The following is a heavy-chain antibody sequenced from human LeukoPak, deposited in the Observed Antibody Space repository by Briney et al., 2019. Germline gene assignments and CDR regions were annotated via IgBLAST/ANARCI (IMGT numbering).Heavy chain of an antibody. J-gene: IGHJ4*02. CDR1: GFTFSSYA. Sequence: GGSLRLSCAASGFTFSSYAMSWVRQAPGKGLQWVSGISGSGGSTYYADSVKGRFTISRDDSDNTLYLQMNSLKSEDTAVYYCVTEVSGSFPTWGQGTLVTVSS. V-gene: IGHV3-23*01. CDR2: ISGSGGST. CDR3: VTEVSGSFPT. D-gene: IGHD1-26*01.